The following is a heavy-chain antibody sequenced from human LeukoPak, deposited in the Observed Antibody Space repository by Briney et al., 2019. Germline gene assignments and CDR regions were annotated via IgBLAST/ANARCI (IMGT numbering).Heavy chain of an antibody. V-gene: IGHV3-33*01. J-gene: IGHJ4*02. CDR2: IWYDGSNK. Sequence: GGSLSLSCAASGFTFSSYGMHWVRQAPGKGLEWVAVIWYDGSNKYYADSVKGRFTTSRDNSKNTLYLQMNSLRAEDTAVYYCARDRRAAAGTFDYWGQGTLVTVSS. D-gene: IGHD6-13*01. CDR3: ARDRRAAAGTFDY. CDR1: GFTFSSYG.